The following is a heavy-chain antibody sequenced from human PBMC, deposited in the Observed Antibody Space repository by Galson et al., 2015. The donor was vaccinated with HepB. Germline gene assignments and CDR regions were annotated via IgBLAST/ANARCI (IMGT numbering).Heavy chain of an antibody. V-gene: IGHV4-4*02. CDR3: ARVSRNSSGSYHRRGAFDI. D-gene: IGHD3-22*01. Sequence: ETQSLTCAVSGGSISSNNWWSWVRQSPGKGLECIGEIYHGGSTDYNPSLKSRATISVDTSKSQFSLKLTSVTAADTAVYYCARVSRNSSGSYHRRGAFDIWGQGTMVTVSS. CDR2: IYHGGST. J-gene: IGHJ3*02. CDR1: GGSISSNNW.